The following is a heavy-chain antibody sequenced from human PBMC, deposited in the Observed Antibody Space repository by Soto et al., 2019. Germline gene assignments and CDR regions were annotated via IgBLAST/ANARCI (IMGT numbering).Heavy chain of an antibody. CDR3: TRWNGYGDL. CDR2: VSGGSGVT. J-gene: IGHJ5*02. Sequence: EMQLLESGGGLVQPGGSLRLSCVVSGFSFSTYGVTWVRQAPGKGLEWVCGVSGGSGVTHYTDSVKGRFTISGDDSKNTVYLQMHSLRCEDTAGYYCTRWNGYGDLWGQGTLVTVSS. CDR1: GFSFSTYG. D-gene: IGHD1-1*01. V-gene: IGHV3-23*01.